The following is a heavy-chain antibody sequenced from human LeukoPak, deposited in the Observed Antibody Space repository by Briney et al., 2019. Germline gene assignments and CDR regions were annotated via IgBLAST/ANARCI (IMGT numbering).Heavy chain of an antibody. V-gene: IGHV3-74*01. Sequence: GGSLRLSCAASGFTFSNYWMNWVRQAPGKGLVWVSRIKYDGSTTYYADSVKGRFTISRDNAKNTLYLQMNSLRAEDTAIYYCAKSDWFDPWGQGTLVTVFS. CDR3: AKSDWFDP. CDR2: IKYDGSTT. J-gene: IGHJ5*02. CDR1: GFTFSNYW.